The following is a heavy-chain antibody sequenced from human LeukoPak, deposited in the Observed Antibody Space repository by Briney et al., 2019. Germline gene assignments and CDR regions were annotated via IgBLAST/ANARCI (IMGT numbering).Heavy chain of an antibody. J-gene: IGHJ5*02. CDR2: IYYSGST. CDR1: GGSISSSSYY. V-gene: IGHV4-39*01. D-gene: IGHD4-17*01. CDR3: ARHVYGDPLLAAFDP. Sequence: PSETLPLTCTVSGGSISSSSYYWGWIRQPPGKGLEWIGSIYYSGSTYYNPSLKSRVTISVDTSKNQFSLKLSSVTAADTAVYYCARHVYGDPLLAAFDPWGQGTLVTVSS.